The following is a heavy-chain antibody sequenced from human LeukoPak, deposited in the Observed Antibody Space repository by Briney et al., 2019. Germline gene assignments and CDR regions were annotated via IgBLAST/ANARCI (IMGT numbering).Heavy chain of an antibody. CDR1: GFTFSSNW. Sequence: HPGGSLRLSCAASGFTFSSNWMSWVRLAPGKGLEWVANIKQDGSEKYYVGSVKGRFTISRDNAKNSLYLQMNSLRAEDTAVYYCARVEYDSSGYFPHYHYYYYMGVWGKGTTVTVSS. CDR3: ARVEYDSSGYFPHYHYYYYMGV. V-gene: IGHV3-7*01. CDR2: IKQDGSEK. J-gene: IGHJ6*03. D-gene: IGHD3-22*01.